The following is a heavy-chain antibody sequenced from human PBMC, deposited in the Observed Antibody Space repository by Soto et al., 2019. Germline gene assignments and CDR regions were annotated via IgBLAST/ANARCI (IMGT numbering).Heavy chain of an antibody. D-gene: IGHD3-10*01. J-gene: IGHJ6*02. CDR3: ARLHGSGGGYYYYGMDV. CDR2: IYYSGST. V-gene: IGHV4-59*01. Sequence: QVQLQESGPGLVKPSETLSLTCTVSGGSISSYYWSWIRQHPGKGLEWIGYIYYSGSTNYNPSLKSRVTISVDTSKNQFSLKLSSVTAADTAVYYCARLHGSGGGYYYYGMDVWGQGTTVTVSS. CDR1: GGSISSYY.